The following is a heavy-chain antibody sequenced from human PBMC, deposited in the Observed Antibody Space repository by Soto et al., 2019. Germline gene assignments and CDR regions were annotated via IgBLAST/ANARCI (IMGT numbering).Heavy chain of an antibody. V-gene: IGHV3-66*01. J-gene: IGHJ4*02. CDR1: GSTVTNCF. CDR2: ISSAGGT. D-gene: IGHD3-3*01. Sequence: EVQLVESGGGLVQPGGSLRLSCAASGSTVTNCFMTWVRQAPGKGLEWVSVISSAGGTDYADSVKGRFTISRDNYRNTLYLQMNTQRAEDTAVYYCARDELGGAYDFWHGGQGTLVTVSS. CDR3: ARDELGGAYDFWH.